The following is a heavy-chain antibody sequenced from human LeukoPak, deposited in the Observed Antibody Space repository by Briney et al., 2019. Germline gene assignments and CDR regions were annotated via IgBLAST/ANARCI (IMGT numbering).Heavy chain of an antibody. V-gene: IGHV4-38-2*02. CDR2: IYHSGST. CDR3: ARGNHYYDSSGYSPY. D-gene: IGHD3-22*01. CDR1: GYSISSGYY. Sequence: SETMSLTCTVSGYSISSGYYWGWIRQPPGKGLEWIGSIYHSGSTYYNPSLKSRVTISVDTSKNQFSLKLSSVTAADTAVYYCARGNHYYDSSGYSPYWGQGTLVTVSS. J-gene: IGHJ4*02.